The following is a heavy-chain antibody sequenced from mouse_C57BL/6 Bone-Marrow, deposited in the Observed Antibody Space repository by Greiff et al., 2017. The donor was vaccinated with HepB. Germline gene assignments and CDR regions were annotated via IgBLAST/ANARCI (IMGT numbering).Heavy chain of an antibody. Sequence: VQLQQSGPGLVQPSQRLSITCTVSGFSFTSYGVHWVRQSPGKGLEWLGVIWSGGSTDYNAAFISRLSISEDNSKRQVFFKMNSLQADDTAIYYCARIYYDYPYYAMDYWGQGTSVTVSS. CDR3: ARIYYDYPYYAMDY. CDR1: GFSFTSYG. CDR2: IWSGGST. V-gene: IGHV2-2*01. J-gene: IGHJ4*01. D-gene: IGHD2-4*01.